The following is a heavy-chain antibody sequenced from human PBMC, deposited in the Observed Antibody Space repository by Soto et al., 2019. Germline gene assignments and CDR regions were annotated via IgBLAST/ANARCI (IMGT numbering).Heavy chain of an antibody. CDR2: ISSSSSTI. CDR3: ARGSGSPLGQH. J-gene: IGHJ1*01. Sequence: PGGSLRLSCAASGFTFSSYSMNWVRQAPGKGLEWVSYISSSSSTIYYADSVKGRFTISRDNAKNSLYLQMNSLRAEDTAVYYCARGSGSPLGQHWGQGTLVTVSS. CDR1: GFTFSSYS. V-gene: IGHV3-48*01. D-gene: IGHD3-10*01.